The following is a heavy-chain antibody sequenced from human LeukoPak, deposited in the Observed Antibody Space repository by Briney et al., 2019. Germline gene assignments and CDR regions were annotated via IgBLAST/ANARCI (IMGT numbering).Heavy chain of an antibody. Sequence: GGSLRLSCAASGFTFSNYDMSWVRQAPGKGLEWVSSISDSGGSTYYADSVKGRFTISRDNSKNTLYLQMTNLRAADTAVYYCAKDLSRAVAADWFDPWDQGSLVTVFS. CDR2: ISDSGGST. CDR1: GFTFSNYD. V-gene: IGHV3-23*01. J-gene: IGHJ5*02. D-gene: IGHD6-19*01. CDR3: AKDLSRAVAADWFDP.